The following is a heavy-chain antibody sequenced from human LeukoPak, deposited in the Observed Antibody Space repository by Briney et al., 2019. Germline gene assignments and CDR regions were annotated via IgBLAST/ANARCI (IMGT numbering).Heavy chain of an antibody. CDR2: VSYLGNDK. CDR3: ARPLERRLIHYFDF. Sequence: GGSLRLSCAASGFTFSSYAMHWVRQAPGKGLEWVAVVSYLGNDKFYADSVKGRFTISKDNSNNTVYLEINSLRSEDTAVYYCARPLERRLIHYFDFWGPGTLVTVSS. V-gene: IGHV3-30-3*01. D-gene: IGHD6-25*01. CDR1: GFTFSSYA. J-gene: IGHJ4*02.